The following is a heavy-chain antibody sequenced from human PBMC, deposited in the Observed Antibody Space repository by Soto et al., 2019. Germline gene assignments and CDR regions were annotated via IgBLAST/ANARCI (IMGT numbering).Heavy chain of an antibody. Sequence: PSETLSLTCAVNGGSFRGYYWSWIRQPPGLGLESIGQINHSRSTNHNPSLKSRVTISVDTSKNQFSLKLSSVTAADTAVYYCARGRIVVVPAAGHNWFDPRCQRTLVTVSS. CDR2: INHSRST. CDR1: GGSFRGYY. V-gene: IGHV4-34*01. J-gene: IGHJ5*02. D-gene: IGHD2-2*01. CDR3: ARGRIVVVPAAGHNWFDP.